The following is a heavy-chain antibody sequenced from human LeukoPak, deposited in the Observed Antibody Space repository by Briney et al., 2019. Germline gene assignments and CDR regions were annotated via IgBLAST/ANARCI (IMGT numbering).Heavy chain of an antibody. Sequence: KTGGSLRLSCAASGFTFSSYSMNWVRQAPGKGLEWVSSISSSSSYIYYADSVKGRFTISRDNAKNSLYLQMNSLRAEDTAVYYCASALSGRASEEYQLLSAHDAFDIWGQGTMVTVSS. J-gene: IGHJ3*02. CDR1: GFTFSSYS. CDR3: ASALSGRASEEYQLLSAHDAFDI. CDR2: ISSSSSYI. V-gene: IGHV3-21*01. D-gene: IGHD2-2*01.